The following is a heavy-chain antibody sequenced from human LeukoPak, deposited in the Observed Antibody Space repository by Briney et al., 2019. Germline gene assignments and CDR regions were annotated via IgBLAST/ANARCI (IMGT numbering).Heavy chain of an antibody. J-gene: IGHJ4*02. CDR3: ARDPSTVTKKGLDY. V-gene: IGHV3-21*01. CDR1: GFTFSSYS. CDR2: ISSSSSYI. Sequence: PGGSLRLSCAASGFTFSSYSMNWVRQAPGKGLEWVSSISSSSSYIYYADSVKGRFTISRDNAKNSLYLQMNSLRAEDTAVYYCARDPSTVTKKGLDYWGQGTLVTVSS. D-gene: IGHD4-17*01.